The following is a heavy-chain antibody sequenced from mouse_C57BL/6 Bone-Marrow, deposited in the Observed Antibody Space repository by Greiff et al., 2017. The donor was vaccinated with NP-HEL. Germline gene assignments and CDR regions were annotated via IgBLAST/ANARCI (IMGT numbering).Heavy chain of an antibody. V-gene: IGHV1-26*01. CDR1: GYTFTDYY. J-gene: IGHJ2*01. CDR3: ARLDSFDY. CDR2: INPNNGGT. Sequence: VQLQQSGPELVKPGASVKISCKASGYTFTDYYMNWVKQSHGKSLEWIGDINPNNGGTSYNQKFKGKATLTVDKSSSTAYMELRSLTSEDSAVYYCARLDSFDYWGQGTTLTVSS.